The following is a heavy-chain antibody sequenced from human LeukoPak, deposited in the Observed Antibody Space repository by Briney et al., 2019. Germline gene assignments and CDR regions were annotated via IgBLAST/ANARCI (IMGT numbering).Heavy chain of an antibody. D-gene: IGHD1-7*01. J-gene: IGHJ5*02. CDR1: GGSFSGYY. V-gene: IGHV4-34*01. CDR2: INHSRST. Sequence: TSETLSLTCSVYGGSFSGYYWSWLRQPPGQGREWMGKINHSRSTNYNPAHKSRVTISVDTSKNQFSLKLSSVTAADAAVYYCARAVGLLALVWFDPWGQGTLVTVSS. CDR3: ARAVGLLALVWFDP.